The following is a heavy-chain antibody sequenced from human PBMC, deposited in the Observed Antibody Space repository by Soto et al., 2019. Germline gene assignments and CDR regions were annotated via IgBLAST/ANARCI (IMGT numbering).Heavy chain of an antibody. CDR2: IFYTGTT. Sequence: QLQLQESGPGLVKPSETLSLTCSVSGGSINYNSYHWVWIRQPPGQGLEWIGSIFYTGTTFYNPSLESRVTMSLDTSKNSFSLHLTSVTAADTAVYFCARLVVVATVANVWGQGTLVTVSS. CDR1: GGSINYNSYH. D-gene: IGHD5-12*01. CDR3: ARLVVVATVANV. J-gene: IGHJ4*02. V-gene: IGHV4-39*02.